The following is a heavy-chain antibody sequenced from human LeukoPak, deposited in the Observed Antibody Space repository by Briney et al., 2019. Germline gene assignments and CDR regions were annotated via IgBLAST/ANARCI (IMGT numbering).Heavy chain of an antibody. CDR3: ARAVQLERPPPLIGYYYMDV. V-gene: IGHV4-59*01. CDR2: IYYSGST. Sequence: SETLSLTCTVSGGSISSYYWSWIRQPPGKGLEWIGYIYYSGSTNYNPSLKSRVTISVDMSKNQFSLKLRSVTAAATAVYYCARAVQLERPPPLIGYYYMDVWGKGTTVTVSS. J-gene: IGHJ6*03. D-gene: IGHD1-1*01. CDR1: GGSISSYY.